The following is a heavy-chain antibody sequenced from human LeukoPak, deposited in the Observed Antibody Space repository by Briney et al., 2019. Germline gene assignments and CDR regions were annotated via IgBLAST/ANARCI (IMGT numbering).Heavy chain of an antibody. J-gene: IGHJ6*02. V-gene: IGHV3-7*05. CDR3: VRDGPGGIEARKRYYGMDV. D-gene: IGHD6-6*01. CDR2: INQDGSEK. Sequence: GGSLRLSCAASGFTFSIYWMSCVRQAPGKGLEWVASINQDGSEKYYVDSVKGRRTISRDNAKTSLYLRMSSLRAEDAAAYYCVRDGPGGIEARKRYYGMDVWGQGTTVSVSS. CDR1: GFTFSIYW.